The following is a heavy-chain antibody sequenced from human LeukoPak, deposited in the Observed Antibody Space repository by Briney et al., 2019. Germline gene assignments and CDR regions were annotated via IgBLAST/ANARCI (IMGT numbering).Heavy chain of an antibody. Sequence: SETLSPTCAVYGGSFSGYYWSWIRQPPGKGLEWIGEINHSGSTNYNPSLKSRVTISVDTSKNQFSLKLSSVTAADTAVYYCARVVGVVIRYYHYYMDVWGKGTTVTVSS. CDR2: INHSGST. CDR3: ARVVGVVIRYYHYYMDV. CDR1: GGSFSGYY. J-gene: IGHJ6*03. V-gene: IGHV4-34*01. D-gene: IGHD3-3*01.